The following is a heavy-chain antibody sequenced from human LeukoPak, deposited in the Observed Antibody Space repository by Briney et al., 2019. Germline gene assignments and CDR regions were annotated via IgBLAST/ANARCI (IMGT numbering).Heavy chain of an antibody. V-gene: IGHV3-66*02. CDR1: GFTVSSNY. D-gene: IGHD3-3*01. CDR3: ARGEYDFWSGYYPLYY. CDR2: LYSGGNT. Sequence: PGGSLRLSCAASGFTVSSNYMSWVRQAPGKGLEWVSLLYSGGNTYYADSAKGRFTISRDNFKNTLYLQMGSLRAEDMAVYYCARGEYDFWSGYYPLYYWGQGTLVTVSS. J-gene: IGHJ4*02.